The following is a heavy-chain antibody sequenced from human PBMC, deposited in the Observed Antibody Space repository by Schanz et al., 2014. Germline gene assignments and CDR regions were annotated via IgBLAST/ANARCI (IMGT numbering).Heavy chain of an antibody. Sequence: EVQLVESGGGLVQPGGSLRLSCAASGFTFSTSTMHWVRQTPDKGLEWVSGLSANGDSTFYSSSVKGRFTISRDISKNTLYLQMGSLRAEDVAVYYCARKSLVSAHYDSWGQGTLVTVSS. CDR2: LSANGDST. CDR3: ARKSLVSAHYDS. J-gene: IGHJ4*02. V-gene: IGHV3-64*01. D-gene: IGHD2-21*01. CDR1: GFTFSTST.